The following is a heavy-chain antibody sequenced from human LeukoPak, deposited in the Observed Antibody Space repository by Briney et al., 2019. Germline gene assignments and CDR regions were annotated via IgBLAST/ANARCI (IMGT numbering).Heavy chain of an antibody. D-gene: IGHD3-3*01. V-gene: IGHV4-61*02. Sequence: SQTLSLTCTVSGGSISSGSYYWSWIRQPAGKGLEWIGRIYTSGSTNYNPSLKSRVTISVDTSKNQSSLKLSSVTAADTAVYYCAREVRGQRFLEWLFLDYWGQGTLVTVSS. CDR3: AREVRGQRFLEWLFLDY. J-gene: IGHJ4*02. CDR1: GGSISSGSYY. CDR2: IYTSGST.